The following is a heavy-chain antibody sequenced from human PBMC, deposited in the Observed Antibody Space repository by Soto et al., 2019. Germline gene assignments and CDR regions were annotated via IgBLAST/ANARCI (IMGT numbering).Heavy chain of an antibody. J-gene: IGHJ3*02. D-gene: IGHD1-26*01. CDR3: ARRLRQSGTSWDAGAFDI. Sequence: QITLQESAPVLVRPTETLTLTCTYSGFSLSTSGVGVGWVRQSPGKALEWLAVIYWDDDKRYMPSLQNRLTIRKDTARNQVVLAMAHMLPMDTGTYYCARRLRQSGTSWDAGAFDIWGHGTVVAVS. CDR1: GFSLSTSGVG. CDR2: IYWDDDK. V-gene: IGHV2-5*02.